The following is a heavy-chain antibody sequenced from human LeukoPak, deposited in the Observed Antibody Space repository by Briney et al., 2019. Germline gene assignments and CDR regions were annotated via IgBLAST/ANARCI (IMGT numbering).Heavy chain of an antibody. CDR1: GGSISGSDYY. CDR3: ARYPTAMVSFDY. V-gene: IGHV4-39*01. Sequence: SETLSLTCTVSGGSISGSDYYWGWIRQSPGKGLEWIASIYYSGNTYYNPSLESRVTISVDTSKNQFSLRLSFLTAADTAVYYCARYPTAMVSFDYWGQGTLVTVSS. D-gene: IGHD5-18*01. CDR2: IYYSGNT. J-gene: IGHJ4*02.